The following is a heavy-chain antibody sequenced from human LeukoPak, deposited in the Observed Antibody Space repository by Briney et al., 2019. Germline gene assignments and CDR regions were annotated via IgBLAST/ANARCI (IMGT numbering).Heavy chain of an antibody. CDR2: ISWNSGSI. Sequence: GRSLRLSCAASGFTFDDYAMHWVRQAPGKGLEWVSGISWNSGSIGYADSVKGRFTISRDNSKNTLYLQMNSLRAEDTAVYYCAKDLNTVTTSYFDYWGQGTLVTVSS. J-gene: IGHJ4*02. D-gene: IGHD4-17*01. V-gene: IGHV3-9*01. CDR1: GFTFDDYA. CDR3: AKDLNTVTTSYFDY.